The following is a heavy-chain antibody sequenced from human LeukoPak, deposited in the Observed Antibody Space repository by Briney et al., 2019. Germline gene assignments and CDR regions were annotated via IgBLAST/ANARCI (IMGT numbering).Heavy chain of an antibody. CDR3: ARGGGKYSSSSRGAY. D-gene: IGHD6-6*01. J-gene: IGHJ4*02. CDR2: INPNSGGT. V-gene: IGHV1-2*02. CDR1: GYTFTGYY. Sequence: ASVKVSCKASGYTFTGYYMHWVRQAPGQGLEWMGWINPNSGGTNYAQKFQGRVTMTRDMSISTAYMELSRLRSDDTAVYYCARGGGKYSSSSRGAYWGQGTLVTVSS.